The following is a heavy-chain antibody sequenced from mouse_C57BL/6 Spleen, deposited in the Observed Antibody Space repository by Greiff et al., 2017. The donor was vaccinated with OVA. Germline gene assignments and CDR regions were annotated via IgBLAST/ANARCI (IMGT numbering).Heavy chain of an antibody. D-gene: IGHD1-1*02. J-gene: IGHJ2*01. Sequence: EVHLVESGPGLVKPSQSLSLTCSVTGYSITSGYYWNWIRQFPGNKLEWMGYISYDGSNNYNPSLKNRISITRDTSKNQFFLKLNSVTTEDTATYYCARAGGGCFDYWGQGTTLTVSS. CDR2: ISYDGSN. CDR3: ARAGGGCFDY. CDR1: GYSITSGYY. V-gene: IGHV3-6*01.